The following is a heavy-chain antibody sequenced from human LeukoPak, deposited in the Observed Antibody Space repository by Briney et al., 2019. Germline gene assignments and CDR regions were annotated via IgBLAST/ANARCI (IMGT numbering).Heavy chain of an antibody. CDR1: GFTFDDYA. J-gene: IGHJ4*02. CDR3: ARGAPGGSSGYYYASPPPTLNY. CDR2: INHSGST. V-gene: IGHV4-34*01. D-gene: IGHD3-22*01. Sequence: PGGSLRLSCAASGFTFDDYAMHWVRQAPGKGLEWIGEINHSGSTNYNPSLKSRVTISVDTSKNQFSLKLSSVTAADTAVYYCARGAPGGSSGYYYASPPPTLNYWGQGTLVTVSS.